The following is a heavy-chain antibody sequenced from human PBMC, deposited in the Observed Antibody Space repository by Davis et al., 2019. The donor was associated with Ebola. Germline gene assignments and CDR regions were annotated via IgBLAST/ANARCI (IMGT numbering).Heavy chain of an antibody. CDR3: TRLFAPGNYESFGY. CDR1: GYSFTSYW. Sequence: KVSCKGSGYSFTSYWIGWVRQMPGKGLEWMGIIYPGDSDARYSPSFQGQVTFTVDESSSTAFLQWTSLKASDSAMYYCTRLFAPGNYESFGYWGQGSLVTVSS. D-gene: IGHD3-16*01. J-gene: IGHJ4*02. CDR2: IYPGDSDA. V-gene: IGHV5-51*01.